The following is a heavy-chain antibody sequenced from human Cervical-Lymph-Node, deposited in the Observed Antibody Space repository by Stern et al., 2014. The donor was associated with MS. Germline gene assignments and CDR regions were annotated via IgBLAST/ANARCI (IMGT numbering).Heavy chain of an antibody. D-gene: IGHD4-17*01. CDR2: VSTYNGNT. V-gene: IGHV1-18*01. J-gene: IGHJ4*02. CDR1: GYIFSSYG. Sequence: VQLVESGPEVKKPGASVQVSCKASGYIFSSYGINWVRQAPGQGLEWMGWVSTYNGNTTSAQKFQDRVPMTTDTSTNTAYMDLRSLRSDDTAVYYCAREVYGDSRRFDSWGQGPLVIVSS. CDR3: AREVYGDSRRFDS.